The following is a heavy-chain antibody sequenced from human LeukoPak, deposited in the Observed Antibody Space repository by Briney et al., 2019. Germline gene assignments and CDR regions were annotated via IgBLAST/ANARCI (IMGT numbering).Heavy chain of an antibody. CDR1: GFSLTTSRVA. V-gene: IGHV2-5*02. D-gene: IGHD3-3*01. J-gene: IGHJ5*02. CDR2: IYGDDDK. Sequence: ESGPTLVKPKQTLTLTCTFSGFSLTTSRVAVGWVRQPPGKTLEWLALIYGDDDKRYSPSLKDRLTITKDSSKNQVVLTMTNMDPVDTATYYCAHSFQGGAEGRDYDFWSGYFPGGPYNWFDPWGQGTLVTVSS. CDR3: AHSFQGGAEGRDYDFWSGYFPGGPYNWFDP.